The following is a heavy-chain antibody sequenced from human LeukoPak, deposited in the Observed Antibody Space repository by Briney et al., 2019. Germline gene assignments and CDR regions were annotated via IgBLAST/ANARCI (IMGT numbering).Heavy chain of an antibody. D-gene: IGHD3-16*02. CDR3: AKQYGSPDYVWGSYRYTAVYYFDY. CDR1: GFTFSSYA. CDR2: ISGSGGST. J-gene: IGHJ4*02. V-gene: IGHV3-23*01. Sequence: GRSLRLSCAASGFTFSSYAMSWVRQAPGKGLEWVSAISGSGGSTYYADSVKGRFTISRDNSKNTLYLQMNSLRAEDTAVYYCAKQYGSPDYVWGSYRYTAVYYFDYWGQGTLVTVSS.